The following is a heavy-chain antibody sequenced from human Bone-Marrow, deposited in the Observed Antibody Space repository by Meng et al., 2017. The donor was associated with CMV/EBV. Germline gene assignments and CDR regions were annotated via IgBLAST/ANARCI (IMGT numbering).Heavy chain of an antibody. CDR1: GFIFSSHA. CDR2: ISGSGGST. CDR3: AKRFRGSYILDY. V-gene: IGHV3-23*01. Sequence: GESLKISCAASGFIFSSHAMSWVRLTPGKGLEWVSAISGSGGSTYYADSVKGRFTISRDNSKNTLYLQMNSLRAEDTAVYYCAKRFRGSYILDYWGQGTLVTVSS. D-gene: IGHD1-26*01. J-gene: IGHJ4*02.